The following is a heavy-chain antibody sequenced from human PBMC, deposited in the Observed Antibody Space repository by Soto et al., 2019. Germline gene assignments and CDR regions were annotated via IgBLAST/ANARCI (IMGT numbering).Heavy chain of an antibody. CDR2: INHSGST. CDR3: ARGWDYGMDV. J-gene: IGHJ6*02. V-gene: IGHV4-34*01. D-gene: IGHD1-26*01. CDR1: GGSFSGYY. Sequence: SETLSLTCAVYGGSFSGYYWSWIRQPPGKGLEWIGEINHSGSTNYNPSLKSRVTISVDTSKIQFSLKLSSVTAAATAVYYCARGWDYGMDVWGQGTTVTVSS.